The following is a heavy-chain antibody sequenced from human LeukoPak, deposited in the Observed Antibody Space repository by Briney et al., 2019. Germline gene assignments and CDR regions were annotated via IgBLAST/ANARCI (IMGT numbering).Heavy chain of an antibody. CDR3: ARAAYYYDSSLKRMYYFDY. CDR1: GGSFSGYY. D-gene: IGHD3-22*01. Sequence: SETLSLTCAVYGGSFSGYYWSWIRQPPGKGLEWIGEINHSGSTNYNTSLKSRVTISVDTSKNQFSLKLSSVTAADTAVYYCARAAYYYDSSLKRMYYFDYWGQGTLVTVSS. CDR2: INHSGST. V-gene: IGHV4-34*01. J-gene: IGHJ4*02.